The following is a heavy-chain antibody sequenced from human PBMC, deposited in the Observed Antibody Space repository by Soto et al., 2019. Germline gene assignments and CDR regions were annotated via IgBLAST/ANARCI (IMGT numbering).Heavy chain of an antibody. CDR3: ARGTPSVVPAANHYYYYYGMDV. V-gene: IGHV4-34*01. Sequence: TSETLSLTCAVYGGSFSGYYWSWIRQPPGKGLEWIGEINHSGSTNYNPSLKSRVTISVDTSKNQFSLKLSSVTAADTAVYYCARGTPSVVPAANHYYYYYGMDVWGQGTTVTVSS. J-gene: IGHJ6*02. CDR1: GGSFSGYY. D-gene: IGHD2-2*01. CDR2: INHSGST.